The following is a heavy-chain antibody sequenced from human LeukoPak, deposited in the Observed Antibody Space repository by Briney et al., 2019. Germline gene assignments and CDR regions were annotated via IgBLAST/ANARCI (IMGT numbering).Heavy chain of an antibody. V-gene: IGHV1-18*01. J-gene: IGHJ4*02. CDR3: ARERYFDWLLTRTFDY. CDR2: ISAYNGNT. CDR1: GYTFTSYG. Sequence: ASVKVSCKASGYTFTSYGISWVRQAPGQGLEWMGWISAYNGNTNYAQKLQGRVTMTTDTSTSTAYMELRSLRSDDTAVYYCARERYFDWLLTRTFDYWGQGTLVTVSS. D-gene: IGHD3-9*01.